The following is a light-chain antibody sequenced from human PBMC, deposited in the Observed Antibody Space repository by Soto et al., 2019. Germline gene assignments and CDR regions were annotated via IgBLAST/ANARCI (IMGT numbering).Light chain of an antibody. CDR1: SGSVSTSHY. CDR2: NIE. V-gene: IGLV8-61*01. J-gene: IGLJ3*02. Sequence: QAVVTQEASLSVSPGGTVTLTCGLNSGSVSTSHYPSWYQQTPGQPPRTLILNIEGRPSGVPERFSGTIIGRRAALTITGAKSEDESDYYCMLSVGTGVWVFGGGTKVTVL. CDR3: MLSVGTGVWV.